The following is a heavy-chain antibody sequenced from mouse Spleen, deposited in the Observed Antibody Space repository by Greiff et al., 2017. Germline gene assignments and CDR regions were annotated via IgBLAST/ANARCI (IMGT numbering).Heavy chain of an antibody. J-gene: IGHJ3*01. V-gene: IGHV1-82*01. CDR3: ARGGTATAY. Sequence: VKLQESGPELVKPGASVKISCKASGYAFSSSWMNWVKQRPGKGLEWIGRIYPGDGDTNYNGKFKGKATLTADKSSSTAYMQLSSLTSEDSAVYFCARGGTATAYWGQGTLVTVSA. CDR2: IYPGDGDT. CDR1: GYAFSSSW. D-gene: IGHD1-2*01.